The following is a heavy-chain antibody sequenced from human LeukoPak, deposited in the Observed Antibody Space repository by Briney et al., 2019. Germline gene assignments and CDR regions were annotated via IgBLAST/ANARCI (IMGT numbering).Heavy chain of an antibody. CDR1: GGSISSSSYY. CDR2: IYYSGST. V-gene: IGHV4-39*07. D-gene: IGHD3-22*01. J-gene: IGHJ4*02. CDR3: ARIGRNYYYDSKMGFGRAIDY. Sequence: SSETLSLTCTVSGGSISSSSYYWGWIRQPPGKGLEWIGSIYYSGSTYYNPSLKSRVTISVDTSKNQFSLKLSSVTAADTAVYYCARIGRNYYYDSKMGFGRAIDYWGQGTLVTVSS.